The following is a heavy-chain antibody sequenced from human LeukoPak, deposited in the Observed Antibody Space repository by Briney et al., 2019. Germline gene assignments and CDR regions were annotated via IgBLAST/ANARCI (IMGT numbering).Heavy chain of an antibody. Sequence: GGSLRPSCAASGFTFSSYWMHWVRQAPGKGLVRVSRINSDGSSTSYADSVKGRFTISRDNAKNTLYLQMNSLRAEDTAVYYCARDLTTYYDFWSGPIGGAFDIWGQGTMVTVSS. CDR2: INSDGSST. CDR3: ARDLTTYYDFWSGPIGGAFDI. D-gene: IGHD3-3*01. V-gene: IGHV3-74*01. CDR1: GFTFSSYW. J-gene: IGHJ3*02.